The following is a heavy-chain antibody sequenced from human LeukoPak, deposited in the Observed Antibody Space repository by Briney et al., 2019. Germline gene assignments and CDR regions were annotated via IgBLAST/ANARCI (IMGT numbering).Heavy chain of an antibody. CDR3: EVVPSY. J-gene: IGHJ4*02. CDR2: INPSDGST. D-gene: IGHD3-22*01. V-gene: IGHV1-46*01. Sequence: GASVRVSCKASGYTFTSYYMQWVRLASGQGLEWVGIINPSDGSTSSAQKFQGRVTMTRDTSTSTVYMELSSLRSEDTAVYYCEVVPSYWGKGTLVTVSS. CDR1: GYTFTSYY.